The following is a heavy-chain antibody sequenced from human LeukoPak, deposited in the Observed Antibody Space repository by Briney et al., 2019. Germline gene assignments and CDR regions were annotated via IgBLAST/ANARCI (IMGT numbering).Heavy chain of an antibody. Sequence: SGTLSLTCAVSGGSISSSNWWSWVRQPPGKGLEWIGEIYHSGSTNYNPSLKSRVTISVDTSKNQFSLKLSSVTAADTAVYYCARGPTTVVTPYFDYWGQGTLVTVSS. CDR3: ARGPTTVVTPYFDY. CDR1: GGSISSSNW. CDR2: IYHSGST. D-gene: IGHD4-23*01. J-gene: IGHJ4*02. V-gene: IGHV4-4*02.